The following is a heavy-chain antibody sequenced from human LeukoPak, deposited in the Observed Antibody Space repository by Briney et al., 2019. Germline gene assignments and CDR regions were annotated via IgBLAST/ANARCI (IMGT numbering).Heavy chain of an antibody. CDR2: IYDGGTT. J-gene: IGHJ4*02. D-gene: IGHD4-17*01. Sequence: GGSLRLSCAASGFTVSSSYMSWVRQAPGKGLEWVSSIYDGGTTHHADSLKGRFTISRDNSKNTLYLQMNSLRAEDTAVYFCASGGDYGDYSNWGQGTLVTVSS. CDR1: GFTVSSSY. V-gene: IGHV3-66*01. CDR3: ASGGDYGDYSN.